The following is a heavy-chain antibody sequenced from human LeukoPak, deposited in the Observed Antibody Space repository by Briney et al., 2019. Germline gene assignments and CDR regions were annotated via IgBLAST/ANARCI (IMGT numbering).Heavy chain of an antibody. V-gene: IGHV4-34*12. D-gene: IGHD3-16*02. Sequence: PSETLSLTCAVYGGSFSGYYWSWIRQPPGKGLEWIGEIIHSGSTNYNPSLKSRVTISVDTSKNQFSLKLSSVTAADTAVYYCATGPPRLNYVWGSYRFHTPRSFDYWGQGTLVTVSS. CDR1: GGSFSGYY. CDR2: IIHSGST. J-gene: IGHJ4*02. CDR3: ATGPPRLNYVWGSYRFHTPRSFDY.